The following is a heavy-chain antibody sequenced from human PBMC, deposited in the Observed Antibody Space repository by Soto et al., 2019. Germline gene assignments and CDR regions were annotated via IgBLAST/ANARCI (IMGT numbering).Heavy chain of an antibody. CDR3: ARTPYGGLFDY. D-gene: IGHD2-21*01. CDR1: GFTFSSYA. V-gene: IGHV3-30-3*01. Sequence: GGSLRLSCAASGFTFSSYAMHWVRQAPGKGLEWVAVISYDGSNKYYADSVKGRFTISRDNSKNTLYLQMNSLRAEDTAVYYCARTPYGGLFDYWGQGTLVTVSS. J-gene: IGHJ4*02. CDR2: ISYDGSNK.